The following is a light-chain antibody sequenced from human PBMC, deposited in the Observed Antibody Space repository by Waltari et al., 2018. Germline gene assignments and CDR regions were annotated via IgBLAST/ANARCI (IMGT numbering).Light chain of an antibody. CDR3: SSFTSSSTLV. J-gene: IGLJ1*01. V-gene: IGLV2-14*03. CDR1: IIDVGGFNY. Sequence: QSALTQPVSVSGPPGQPITISCPATIIDVGGFNYVAWYQQHPGKAPKLLIYDVTNRPSGVSNRFSGSKSGNTASLTISGLQAEDEADYHCSSFTSSSTLVFGTGTKVTVL. CDR2: DVT.